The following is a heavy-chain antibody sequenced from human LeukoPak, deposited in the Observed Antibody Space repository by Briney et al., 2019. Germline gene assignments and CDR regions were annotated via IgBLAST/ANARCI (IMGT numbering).Heavy chain of an antibody. CDR2: IIPIFGTA. D-gene: IGHD5-24*01. CDR1: GGTFSSYA. CDR3: ARDRRDGYNYLMAFDY. V-gene: IGHV1-69*06. Sequence: SVKVSCKASGGTFSSYAISWVRQAPGQGLEWMGGIIPIFGTANYAQKFQGRVTITADKSTSTAYMELSSLRSEDTAVYYCARDRRDGYNYLMAFDYWGQGTLVTVSS. J-gene: IGHJ4*02.